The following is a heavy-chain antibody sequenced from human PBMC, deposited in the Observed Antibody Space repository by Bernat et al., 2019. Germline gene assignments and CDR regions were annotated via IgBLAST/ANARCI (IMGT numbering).Heavy chain of an antibody. D-gene: IGHD2-2*01. CDR2: IYYSGST. V-gene: IGHV4-31*03. J-gene: IGHJ4*02. CDR1: GGSISSGGYY. CDR3: VVSQFPYYFDY. Sequence: QVQLQASGPGLVKPSQTLSLTCTVSGGSISSGGYYWSWIRQHPGKGLEWIGYIYYSGSTYYNPSLKSRVTISVDTSKNQFSLKLSSVTAADTAVYYCVVSQFPYYFDYWGQGTLVTVSS.